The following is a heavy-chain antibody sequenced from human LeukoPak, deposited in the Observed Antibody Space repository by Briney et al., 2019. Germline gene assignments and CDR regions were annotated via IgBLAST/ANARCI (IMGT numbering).Heavy chain of an antibody. Sequence: GGSLRLSCAASGFTFSNYWMHWVPQAPGKGLVWVAHIKYDGSITSYADSVKGRFTISRDNAKNTLYLQANSLRDEDTAVYYCAVIYSASAVRGQGTLVTVSS. CDR2: IKYDGSIT. D-gene: IGHD6-13*01. J-gene: IGHJ4*02. CDR1: GFTFSNYW. V-gene: IGHV3-74*01. CDR3: AVIYSASAV.